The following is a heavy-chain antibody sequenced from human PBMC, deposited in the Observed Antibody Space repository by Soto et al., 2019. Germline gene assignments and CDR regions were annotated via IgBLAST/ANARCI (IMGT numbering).Heavy chain of an antibody. CDR2: ISAYNGNT. Sequence: QIQLVQSGAEMKKPGASVKVSCKPSGYTFTHYGVSWLRQAPGQGLEWMGWISAYNGNTDYAQKFQGRVALTTDTSTSTAYMELRGLSPDDTAVYYCARDVPGSGVPFWDYWGQGTLVTVSS. D-gene: IGHD2-15*01. V-gene: IGHV1-18*04. CDR1: GYTFTHYG. J-gene: IGHJ4*02. CDR3: ARDVPGSGVPFWDY.